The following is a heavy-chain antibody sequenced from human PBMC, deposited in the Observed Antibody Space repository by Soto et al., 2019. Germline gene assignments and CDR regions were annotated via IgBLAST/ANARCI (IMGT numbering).Heavy chain of an antibody. CDR1: GFPFRSYG. V-gene: IGHV3-30*18. J-gene: IGHJ5*01. CDR2: TSYDGNKK. Sequence: QVQLVETGGGVVQPGGSLRLSCIASGFPFRSYGMHWVRQAPGKGLEWVAVTSYDGNKKYYIDSVKGRFSISRDNFKNTVYLQMNSLGVEDTALYYCAKEGQSRDGYTSPLDSWGQGTLVIVSA. CDR3: AKEGQSRDGYTSPLDS. D-gene: IGHD5-12*01.